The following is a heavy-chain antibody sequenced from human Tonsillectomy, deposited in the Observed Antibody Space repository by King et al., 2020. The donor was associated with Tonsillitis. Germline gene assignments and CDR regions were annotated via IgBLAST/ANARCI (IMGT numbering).Heavy chain of an antibody. CDR3: TRDKAVGAMDY. V-gene: IGHV1-18*01. Sequence: QLVQSGPEVKKPGASVKVSCKASGYTFSNYGITWVRQAPGQGLEWMGWISVYSGDINYSQKVHGRVTMTTDTSTNTAYMELRSLRSDDTAIYYCTRDKAVGAMDYWGQGTLVTVPS. CDR1: GYTFSNYG. CDR2: ISVYSGDI. D-gene: IGHD1-26*01. J-gene: IGHJ4*02.